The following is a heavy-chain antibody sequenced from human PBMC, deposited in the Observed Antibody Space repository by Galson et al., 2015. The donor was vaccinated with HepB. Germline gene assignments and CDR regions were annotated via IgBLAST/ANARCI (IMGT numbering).Heavy chain of an antibody. V-gene: IGHV3-23*01. J-gene: IGHJ6*02. CDR2: ISSSSGST. D-gene: IGHD3-3*01. CDR1: GYTFTSYA. Sequence: SMRLSCAASGYTFTSYAMSWARQAPGQGLEWIVCISSSSGSTYYAHTLKGRFTISRDNSKNTLYLQMNSLRAEDTAVYYCAKGIPLEDITIYGMDVWGQGTTVTVSS. CDR3: AKGIPLEDITIYGMDV.